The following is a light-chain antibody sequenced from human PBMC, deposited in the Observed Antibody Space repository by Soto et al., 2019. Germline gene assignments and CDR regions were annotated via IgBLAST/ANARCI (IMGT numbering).Light chain of an antibody. CDR1: QSLGRDY. V-gene: IGKV3-20*01. J-gene: IGKJ5*01. CDR3: QQYAKSPIT. Sequence: EFVLTQSPDTLSVSPGDRATLSCRASQSLGRDYLAWYQQKPGQAPRLLIHGASNRATGIPDRFSGSGSGTDFTLSISRLEPEDFAVYYCQQYAKSPITFGQGTRLEIK. CDR2: GAS.